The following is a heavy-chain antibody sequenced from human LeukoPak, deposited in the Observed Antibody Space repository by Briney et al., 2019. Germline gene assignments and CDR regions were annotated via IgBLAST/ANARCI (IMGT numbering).Heavy chain of an antibody. CDR1: GFTFSNYW. J-gene: IGHJ3*02. V-gene: IGHV3-7*01. CDR2: INQDGSVK. D-gene: IGHD4-17*01. CDR3: LGTTRSASFDI. Sequence: PGGSVRLSCAASGFTFSNYWMTWVRQAPGKGLEWVANINQDGSVKDYVDSVKGRFTISRDNAKNSLYLQMNSLRAEDTALYYCLGTTRSASFDIWGQGTMVSVSS.